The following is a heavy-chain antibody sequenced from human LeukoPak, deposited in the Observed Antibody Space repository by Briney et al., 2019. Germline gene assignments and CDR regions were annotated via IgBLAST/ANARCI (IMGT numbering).Heavy chain of an antibody. D-gene: IGHD3-16*01. V-gene: IGHV3-74*01. CDR3: VRDNGGEHL. Sequence: GGSLRLSCAASGYTFGSYWMYWVRQAPGKGLVWVSRINNDGSSTIYADSVKGRFTISRDNAKNTLYLQMNSLRDDDTAVYYCVRDNGGEHLWGQGALVTVSS. J-gene: IGHJ4*02. CDR1: GYTFGSYW. CDR2: INNDGSST.